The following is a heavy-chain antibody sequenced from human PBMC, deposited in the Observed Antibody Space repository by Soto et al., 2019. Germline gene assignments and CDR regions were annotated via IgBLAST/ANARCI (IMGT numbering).Heavy chain of an antibody. V-gene: IGHV3-30-3*01. CDR3: ARDNSNWNDHYYYGMDV. J-gene: IGHJ6*02. CDR1: GFTFSSYA. Sequence: QVQLVESGGGVVQPGRSLRLSCAASGFTFSSYAMHWVRQAPGKGLEWVAVISYDGSNKYYADSVKGRFTISRDNSKNTLYLQMNSLRAEDTAVYYCARDNSNWNDHYYYGMDVWGQGTTVTVSS. CDR2: ISYDGSNK. D-gene: IGHD1-1*01.